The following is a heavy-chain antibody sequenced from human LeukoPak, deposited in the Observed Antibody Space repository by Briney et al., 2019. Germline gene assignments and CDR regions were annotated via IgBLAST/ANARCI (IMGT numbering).Heavy chain of an antibody. Sequence: SETLSLICTVSGGDSINNYFWSWIRQPAGKGLEWIGRMYTSGITNYSPPLKSRVTMSIDTSKNQISLNLTSVTAADTAMYYCARETSTTYDRAIDIWGQGTMVTVSS. CDR3: ARETSTTYDRAIDI. V-gene: IGHV4-4*07. CDR2: MYTSGIT. CDR1: GGDSINNYF. J-gene: IGHJ3*02. D-gene: IGHD1-26*01.